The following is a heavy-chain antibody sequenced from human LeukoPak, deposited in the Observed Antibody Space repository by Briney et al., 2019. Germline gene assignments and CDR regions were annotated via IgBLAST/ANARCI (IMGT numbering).Heavy chain of an antibody. Sequence: GGSLRLSCAASGFTFSSYAMSWVRQAPGKGLEWVSAISGSGGSTYYADSVKGRFTISRDNSKNTLYLQMNSLRAEDTAVYYCAIRREGATRAYYFDYWGQGTLVTVSS. CDR1: GFTFSSYA. CDR2: ISGSGGST. J-gene: IGHJ4*02. D-gene: IGHD1-26*01. V-gene: IGHV3-23*01. CDR3: AIRREGATRAYYFDY.